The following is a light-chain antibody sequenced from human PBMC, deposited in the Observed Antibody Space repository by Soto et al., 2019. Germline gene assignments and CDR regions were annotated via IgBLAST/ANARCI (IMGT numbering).Light chain of an antibody. Sequence: EIVMTQSPATLSVSPGERATLSCRASQSVNSNYLAWYQQKPGQAPRLLIYGISKRATDIPDRFSGSGSGTEFTLTISSLQPEDFAVYYCQQYNNWPPYTFGQGTKVDIK. CDR2: GIS. J-gene: IGKJ2*01. CDR1: QSVNSN. V-gene: IGKV3D-15*01. CDR3: QQYNNWPPYT.